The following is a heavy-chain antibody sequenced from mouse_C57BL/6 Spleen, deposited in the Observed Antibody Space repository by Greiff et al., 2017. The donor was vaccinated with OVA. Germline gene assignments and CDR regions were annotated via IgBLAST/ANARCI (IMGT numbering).Heavy chain of an antibody. CDR2: INPYNGGT. V-gene: IGHV1-19*01. Sequence: VQLQQSGPVLVKPGASVKMSCKASGYTFTDYYMNWVKQSHGKSLEWIGVINPYNGGTSYNQKFKGKATLTVDKSSSTAYMELNSLTSEDSAVYYCAIYGSRDRYYAMDYWGQGTSVTVSS. D-gene: IGHD1-1*01. J-gene: IGHJ4*01. CDR3: AIYGSRDRYYAMDY. CDR1: GYTFTDYY.